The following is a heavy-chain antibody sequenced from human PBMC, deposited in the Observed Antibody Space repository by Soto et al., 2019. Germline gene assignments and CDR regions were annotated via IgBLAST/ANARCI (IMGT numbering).Heavy chain of an antibody. D-gene: IGHD2-15*01. Sequence: QVQLVQSGAEVREPGSSVKVSCKPSGGTFTNYSISWVRQAPGQGLEWMGRIIPILGRANYAQRFKGRVSVTADKFTSTVYVEVHSVGSDDTAVYYCATDRVFSTGGSCTWGERALGTLSS. V-gene: IGHV1-69*08. J-gene: IGHJ5*02. CDR3: ATDRVFSTGGSCT. CDR1: GGTFTNYS. CDR2: IIPILGRA.